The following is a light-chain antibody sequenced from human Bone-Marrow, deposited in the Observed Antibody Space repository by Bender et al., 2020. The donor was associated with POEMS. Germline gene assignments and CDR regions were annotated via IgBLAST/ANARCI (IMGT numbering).Light chain of an antibody. CDR1: SSDIGTYNY. CDR3: SSYTISSTWV. CDR2: DVS. J-gene: IGLJ3*02. Sequence: QSALTQPASVSGSPGQSITISCTGTSSDIGTYNYVSWYQQHPGKAPKLMIYDVSDRPSGVSTRFSGSKSDNTASLTISGLQAEDEADYFCSSYTISSTWVFGGGTKLTVL. V-gene: IGLV2-14*01.